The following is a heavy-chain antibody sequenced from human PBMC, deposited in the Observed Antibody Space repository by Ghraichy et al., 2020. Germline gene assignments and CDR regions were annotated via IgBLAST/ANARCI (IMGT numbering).Heavy chain of an antibody. D-gene: IGHD4-17*01. CDR2: INHSGST. CDR3: ARGVPSSAYGDYNPHSPLQNFDY. Sequence: SETLSLTCAVYGGSFSGYYWSWIRQPPGKGLEWIGEINHSGSTNYNPSLKSRVTISVDTSKNQFSLKLSSVTAAATAVYYCARGVPSSAYGDYNPHSPLQNFDYWGQGTLVTVSS. V-gene: IGHV4-34*01. CDR1: GGSFSGYY. J-gene: IGHJ4*02.